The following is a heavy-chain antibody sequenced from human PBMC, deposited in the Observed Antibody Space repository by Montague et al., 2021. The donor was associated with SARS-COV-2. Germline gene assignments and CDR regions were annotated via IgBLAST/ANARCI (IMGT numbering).Heavy chain of an antibody. CDR3: ARLVVVAATPY. CDR2: ISTTGANT. D-gene: IGHD2-15*01. J-gene: IGHJ4*02. V-gene: IGHV3-21*01. Sequence: SLRLSCAASGFTFSSYGMNWVRQAPGKGLEWVSSISTTGANTYYAGSVKGRFTISRDNTKNSLSLQMNSLRAEDTAVYYCARLVVVAATPYWGQGNLVTVSS. CDR1: GFTFSSYG.